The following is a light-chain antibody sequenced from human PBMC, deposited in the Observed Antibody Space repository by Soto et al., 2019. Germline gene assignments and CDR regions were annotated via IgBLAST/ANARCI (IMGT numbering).Light chain of an antibody. J-gene: IGKJ2*01. Sequence: AIQMTQSPSSLSTSVGDRVTITCRASQGISFDVAWYQQKPGKAPKLLIYAASSLQSGVPSRFSGSGSGTDFTLTISSLQPEDVATEYCLQDYNVPYTFGQGTKLEI. CDR1: QGISFD. V-gene: IGKV1-6*01. CDR3: LQDYNVPYT. CDR2: AAS.